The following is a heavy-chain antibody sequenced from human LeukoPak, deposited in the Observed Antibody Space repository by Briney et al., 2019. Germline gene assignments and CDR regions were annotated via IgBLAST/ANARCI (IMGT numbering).Heavy chain of an antibody. V-gene: IGHV3-23*01. Sequence: GGSLRLSCAASGFSFSAYAMNWVRQAPGKGLEWVSSITVSGDSTYIADSVKGRFTIYRDNSKNTMYMQMNILRAEDTAVYYCAKGTLRSCTGARCYPFDYWGQGTLVDVSS. J-gene: IGHJ4*02. D-gene: IGHD2-8*02. CDR2: ITVSGDST. CDR3: AKGTLRSCTGARCYPFDY. CDR1: GFSFSAYA.